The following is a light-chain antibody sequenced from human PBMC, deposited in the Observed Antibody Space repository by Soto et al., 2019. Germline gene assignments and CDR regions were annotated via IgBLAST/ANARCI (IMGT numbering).Light chain of an antibody. CDR2: GAS. V-gene: IGKV3-15*01. Sequence: EIVMTQSPATLSVSPGERATLSCRASQSVSSNLAWYQQKPGQAPRLLIYGASTRATGIPARFSGSGSGTDFTLTISSLQSEDFAVYYCQQYNNWPQTFGHGTKVEIK. CDR3: QQYNNWPQT. CDR1: QSVSSN. J-gene: IGKJ1*01.